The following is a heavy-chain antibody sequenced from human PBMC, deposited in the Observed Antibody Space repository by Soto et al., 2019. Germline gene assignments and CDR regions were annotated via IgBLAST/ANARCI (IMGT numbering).Heavy chain of an antibody. J-gene: IGHJ5*02. Sequence: QVQLQESGPGLVKPSQTLSLTCTVSGGSISSGDYHWSWIRQPPGKGLEWIGYIYYSGSTYYNPSLKSRVTISVDTSKNQFSLKLSSVTAADTAVYYCARGRVVVVPAGWFDPWGQGTLVTVSS. D-gene: IGHD2-2*01. V-gene: IGHV4-30-4*01. CDR1: GGSISSGDYH. CDR3: ARGRVVVVPAGWFDP. CDR2: IYYSGST.